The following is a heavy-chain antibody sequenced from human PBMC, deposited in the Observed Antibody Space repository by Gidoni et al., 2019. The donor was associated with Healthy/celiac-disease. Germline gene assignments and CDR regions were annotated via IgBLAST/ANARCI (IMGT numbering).Heavy chain of an antibody. V-gene: IGHV3-30*18. CDR2: ISDDGSNK. J-gene: IGHJ6*02. CDR1: GFTFSSYG. CDR3: AKDLGSSGWYGEDYYYGMDV. Sequence: QVQLVESGGGVVPPGRSLRLSCAASGFTFSSYGMHWVRQAPGKGLEWVAVISDDGSNKYYADSVKGRFTISRDNSKNTLYLQMNSLRAEDTAVYYCAKDLGSSGWYGEDYYYGMDVWGQGTTVTVSS. D-gene: IGHD6-19*01.